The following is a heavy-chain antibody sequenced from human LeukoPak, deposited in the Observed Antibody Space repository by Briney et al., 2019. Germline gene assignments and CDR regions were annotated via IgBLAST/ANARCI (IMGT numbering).Heavy chain of an antibody. V-gene: IGHV3-23*01. Sequence: GGSLRLSCAASGFTFSSNVMSWVRQAPGKGLEWVSSISGSGGSTYYADSVKGRFTISRDNSKNTLYLQMNSLRAEDTAVYYCAKDPSIVGATGDYWGQGTLVTVSS. D-gene: IGHD1-26*01. CDR2: ISGSGGST. CDR1: GFTFSSNV. J-gene: IGHJ4*02. CDR3: AKDPSIVGATGDY.